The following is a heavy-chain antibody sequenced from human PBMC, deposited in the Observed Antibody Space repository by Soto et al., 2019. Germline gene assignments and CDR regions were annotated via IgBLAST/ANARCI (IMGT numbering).Heavy chain of an antibody. CDR1: GGSFSGYS. V-gene: IGHV4-34*01. D-gene: IGHD3-16*01. CDR3: ARALDTWGAFDV. Sequence: QVQLQRWGAGLLKPSETLSLTCAVNGGSFSGYSWSWIRQPPGEGLEWIGEINHSGSTNYNPSLKSRVTVSGDTSKSQFSLNLSSVTAADTAIYYCARALDTWGAFDVWGQGTMVTVSS. J-gene: IGHJ3*01. CDR2: INHSGST.